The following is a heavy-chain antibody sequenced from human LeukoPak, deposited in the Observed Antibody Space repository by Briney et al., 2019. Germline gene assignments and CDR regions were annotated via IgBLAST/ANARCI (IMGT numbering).Heavy chain of an antibody. D-gene: IGHD1-7*01. V-gene: IGHV3-48*01. CDR1: GFTFSSYS. Sequence: GGSLSLSCAASGFTFSSYSMNWVRQAPGKGLEWVSYISSSSKTIYYADSVKGRFTISRDNVKNSLYLQMNSLRAEDTAVYYCAKAVGNYFKTFFDYWGQGTLVTVSS. CDR3: AKAVGNYFKTFFDY. CDR2: ISSSSKTI. J-gene: IGHJ4*02.